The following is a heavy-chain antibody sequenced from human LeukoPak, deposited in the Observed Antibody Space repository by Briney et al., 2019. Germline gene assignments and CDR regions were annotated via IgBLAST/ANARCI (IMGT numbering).Heavy chain of an antibody. J-gene: IGHJ4*02. D-gene: IGHD6-6*01. Sequence: PSETLSLTCTVSGGSISSYYWSWIRQPPGKGLGWIGYIYYSGSTNYNPSLKSRVTISVDTSKNQFSLKLSSVTAADTAVYYCARSPSSSYYFDYWGQGTLVTVSS. CDR1: GGSISSYY. CDR2: IYYSGST. V-gene: IGHV4-59*01. CDR3: ARSPSSSYYFDY.